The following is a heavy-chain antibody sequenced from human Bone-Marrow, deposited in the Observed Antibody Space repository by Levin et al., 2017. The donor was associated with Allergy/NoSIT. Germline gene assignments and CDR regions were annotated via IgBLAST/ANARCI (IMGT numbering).Heavy chain of an antibody. CDR2: INPNSGDT. CDR1: GYTFTDYF. Sequence: AGESLKISCKASGYTFTDYFIHWVRLAPGQGLEWMGWINPNSGDTDSSQNFQGTVTMTRDTSISTAYMEVTSLTSNDTALYYCARISSAAFDMWGQGTVVTVSS. J-gene: IGHJ3*02. CDR3: ARISSAAFDM. D-gene: IGHD6-19*01. V-gene: IGHV1-2*02.